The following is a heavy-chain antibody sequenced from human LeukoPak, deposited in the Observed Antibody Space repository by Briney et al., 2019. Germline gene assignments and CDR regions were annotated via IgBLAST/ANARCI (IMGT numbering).Heavy chain of an antibody. D-gene: IGHD2-15*01. V-gene: IGHV1-24*01. CDR2: FDPEDGET. CDR1: GYTLTELS. J-gene: IGHJ4*02. Sequence: GASVKVSCKVSGYTLTELSMHWVRQAPGKGLEWMGGFDPEDGETIYAQKFQGRVTMTEDTSTDTAYMELSSLRSEDTAVYYCATDSDWSGGSCYSSPFDYWGQGTLVTVSS. CDR3: ATDSDWSGGSCYSSPFDY.